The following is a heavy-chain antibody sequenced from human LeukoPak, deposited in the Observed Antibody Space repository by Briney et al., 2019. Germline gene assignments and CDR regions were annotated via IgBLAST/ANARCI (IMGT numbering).Heavy chain of an antibody. CDR2: ISSSGSTI. D-gene: IGHD5-18*01. CDR3: ARDGSDTAMVSYYYGMYV. V-gene: IGHV3-11*01. CDR1: GFTFSDYY. J-gene: IGHJ6*02. Sequence: GGSLRLSCAASGFTFSDYYMSWISQAPGKGLEWVSYISSSGSTIYYADSVKGRFTISRDNAKNSLYLQMNSLRAEDTAVYYCARDGSDTAMVSYYYGMYVWGQGTTVTVSS.